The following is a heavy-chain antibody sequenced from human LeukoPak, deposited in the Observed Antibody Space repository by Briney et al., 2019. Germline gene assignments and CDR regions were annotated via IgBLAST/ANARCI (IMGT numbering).Heavy chain of an antibody. D-gene: IGHD2-15*01. J-gene: IGHJ4*02. CDR2: IYYSGST. CDR1: GVSISSSSYY. V-gene: IGHV4-39*07. CDR3: ARPRRRYCSGGSCYSDYFDY. Sequence: PSETLSLTCTVSGVSISSSSYYWGWIRQPPGKGLEWIGSIYYSGSTYYNPSLKSRVTISVDTSKNQFSLKLSSVTAADTAVYYCARPRRRYCSGGSCYSDYFDYWGQGTLVTVSS.